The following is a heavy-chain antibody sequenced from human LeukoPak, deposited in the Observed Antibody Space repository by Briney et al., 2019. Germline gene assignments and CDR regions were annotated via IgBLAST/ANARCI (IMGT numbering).Heavy chain of an antibody. Sequence: SQTLSPTCTVSGGSISSGDYYWSWIRQPPGKGLEWIGYIYYSGSTYYNPSLKSRVTISVDTSKNQFSLKLSSVTAADTAVYYCARGGDTYYYDSSGYPFDYWGQGTLVTVSS. V-gene: IGHV4-30-4*01. D-gene: IGHD3-22*01. J-gene: IGHJ4*02. CDR2: IYYSGST. CDR3: ARGGDTYYYDSSGYPFDY. CDR1: GGSISSGDYY.